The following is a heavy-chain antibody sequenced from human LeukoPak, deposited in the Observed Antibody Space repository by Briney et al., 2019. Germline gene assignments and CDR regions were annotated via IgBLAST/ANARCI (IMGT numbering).Heavy chain of an antibody. CDR1: VYIFTSYW. J-gene: IGHJ6*03. V-gene: IGHV5-51*01. CDR2: IYTGESDT. Sequence: GESLNISRKGSVYIFTSYWIGGVRQMPGKGLEWMGIIYTGESDTRYSPSFQGQVTISADKSISTAYLQWSSLKASDTAMYYCARLGLGGEKIYYYYYYMDVWGKGTTVTVSS. D-gene: IGHD3-16*01. CDR3: ARLGLGGEKIYYYYYYMDV.